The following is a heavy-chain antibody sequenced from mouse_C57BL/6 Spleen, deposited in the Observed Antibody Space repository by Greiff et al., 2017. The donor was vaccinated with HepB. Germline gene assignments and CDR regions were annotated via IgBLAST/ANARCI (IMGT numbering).Heavy chain of an antibody. CDR1: GFTFSDYY. D-gene: IGHD2-1*01. CDR2: INYDGSST. J-gene: IGHJ4*01. V-gene: IGHV5-16*01. CDR3: ASYGNYYAMDY. Sequence: EVNLVESEGGLVQPGSSMKLSCTASGFTFSDYYMAWVRQVPEKGLEWVANINYDGSSTYYLDSLKSRFIISRDNAKNILYLQMSSLKSEDTATYYCASYGNYYAMDYWGQGTSVTVSS.